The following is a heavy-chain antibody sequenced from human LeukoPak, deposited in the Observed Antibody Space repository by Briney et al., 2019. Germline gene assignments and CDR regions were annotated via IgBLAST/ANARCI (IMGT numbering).Heavy chain of an antibody. CDR2: IYPGDSDT. CDR1: GYSFTSYW. CDR3: ARVSTSLLLRSWFDP. D-gene: IGHD2-2*01. Sequence: GESLKISCKGSGYSFTSYWIGWVRQMPGKGLEWMGIIYPGDSDTRYSPSFQGQVTISADKSISTAYLQWSSLKASDTAMYYCARVSTSLLLRSWFDPWGQGTLVTVSS. J-gene: IGHJ5*02. V-gene: IGHV5-51*01.